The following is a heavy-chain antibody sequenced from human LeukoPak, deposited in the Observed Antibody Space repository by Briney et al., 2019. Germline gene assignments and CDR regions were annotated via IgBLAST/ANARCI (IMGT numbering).Heavy chain of an antibody. CDR3: ARAVQLERINWFDP. D-gene: IGHD1-1*01. Sequence: EASVKVSCTASGYTFTSYDINWVRPATGQGLEWMGWMNPNSGNTGYAQKFQGRVTMTRNTSISTAYMELSSLRSEDTAVYYCARAVQLERINWFDPWGQGTLVTVSS. CDR2: MNPNSGNT. CDR1: GYTFTSYD. V-gene: IGHV1-8*01. J-gene: IGHJ5*02.